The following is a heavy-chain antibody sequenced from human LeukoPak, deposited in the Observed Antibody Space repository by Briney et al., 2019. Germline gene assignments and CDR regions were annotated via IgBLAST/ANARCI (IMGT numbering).Heavy chain of an antibody. V-gene: IGHV5-51*01. J-gene: IGHJ4*02. Sequence: GESLKISCQGSGYNFSNNWIVWVRQMPGQGLEWMGIIYPGDSDTRYSPSFQGQVTISADKSISTAYLQWTSLKASDTAMYYCARLELSVIDYWGQGTLVTVSS. CDR2: IYPGDSDT. CDR3: ARLELSVIDY. CDR1: GYNFSNNW. D-gene: IGHD1-7*01.